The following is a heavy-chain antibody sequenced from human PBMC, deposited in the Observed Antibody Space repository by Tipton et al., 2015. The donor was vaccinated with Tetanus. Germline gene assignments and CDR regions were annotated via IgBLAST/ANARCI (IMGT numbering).Heavy chain of an antibody. CDR3: ARGWGSSWYYFDY. CDR1: GGSISDKKYY. V-gene: IGHV4-61*02. CDR2: IYTSGST. J-gene: IGHJ4*02. D-gene: IGHD6-13*01. Sequence: LRLSCTVSGGSISDKKYYWTWIRQPAGKGLEWIGRIYTSGSTNYNPSLKSRVIMSVDTSRRQFSLKLNSVTAADTAVYYCARGWGSSWYYFDYWGQGILVTVSS.